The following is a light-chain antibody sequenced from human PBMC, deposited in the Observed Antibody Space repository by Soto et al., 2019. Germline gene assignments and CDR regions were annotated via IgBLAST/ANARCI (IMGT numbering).Light chain of an antibody. V-gene: IGLV2-11*01. Sequence: QSALTQPRSVSGSPGQSVAISCTGANSAVGGYNSVSWYQQHPGKAPKLMIYDVTKRPSGVPDRYSGSKSGNTASLTISGLQAEDEADYYCCSFAGSVVFGGGTKLTVL. CDR2: DVT. J-gene: IGLJ2*01. CDR1: NSAVGGYNS. CDR3: CSFAGSVV.